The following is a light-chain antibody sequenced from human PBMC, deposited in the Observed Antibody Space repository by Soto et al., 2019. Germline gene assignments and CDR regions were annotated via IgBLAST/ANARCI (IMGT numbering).Light chain of an antibody. CDR3: QPYYSYPLF. CDR2: APS. Sequence: AIRMTQSPAPLSASTGDGVTLSCRASQGISGTLAWYQQKPGKAPKLLIYAPSTMPSGVPARFSGSSSGTDFTLTINRLQSEDFAIYYCQPYYSYPLFLGGGTKVESK. V-gene: IGKV1-8*01. CDR1: QGISGT. J-gene: IGKJ4*01.